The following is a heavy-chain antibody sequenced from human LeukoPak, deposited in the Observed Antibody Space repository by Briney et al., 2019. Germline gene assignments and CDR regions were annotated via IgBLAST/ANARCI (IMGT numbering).Heavy chain of an antibody. J-gene: IGHJ4*02. V-gene: IGHV3-23*01. CDR1: GFSFSTYA. Sequence: AGGSLRLSCAASGFSFSTYAMSWVRQAPGKGLERVSSIGGGGTNTYYADSVKGRFTISRDNSKNTLYLQMNSLRAEDTAVYYCAKQGTGSYLDHWGQGTLVTVSS. D-gene: IGHD2-8*02. CDR2: IGGGGTNT. CDR3: AKQGTGSYLDH.